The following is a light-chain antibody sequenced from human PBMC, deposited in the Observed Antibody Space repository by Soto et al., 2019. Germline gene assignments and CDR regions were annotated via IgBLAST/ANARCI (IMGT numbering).Light chain of an antibody. Sequence: EIQMTQSPSSLSVSVGDRVTITCQASRDIRDFLNWYQQKPGKAPKLLIFDASNLEEGVPPRFSGSGSGTDFSFSISSLEPEDSAVYYCQQRSNWPPLTFGGGTKVDIK. V-gene: IGKV1-33*01. J-gene: IGKJ4*01. CDR1: RDIRDF. CDR2: DAS. CDR3: QQRSNWPPLT.